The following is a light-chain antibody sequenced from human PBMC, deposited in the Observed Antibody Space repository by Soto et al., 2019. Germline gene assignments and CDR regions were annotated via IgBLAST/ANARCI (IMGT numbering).Light chain of an antibody. Sequence: DIQMTQSPPTLSASVGDRVTLTCRASQSISSWLAWYQQKPGKAPKLLIYKASTLKSGVPSRFSGSGSGTEFTLTISSLQPDDFATYYCQHYNSYSEACGQGTKVDIK. CDR2: KAS. J-gene: IGKJ1*01. V-gene: IGKV1-5*03. CDR3: QHYNSYSEA. CDR1: QSISSW.